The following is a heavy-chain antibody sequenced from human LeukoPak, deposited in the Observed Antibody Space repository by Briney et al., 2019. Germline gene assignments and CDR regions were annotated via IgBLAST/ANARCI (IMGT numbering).Heavy chain of an antibody. D-gene: IGHD3-9*01. CDR2: ISGSGGST. Sequence: GGSLRLSCAASGFTFSSYAMSWVRQAPGKGLEGVSAISGSGGSTYYADSVKGRFTISRDNSKDTLYLQMNSLRAEDTAVYYCAKVLGYFDIPWGQGTLVTVSS. CDR3: AKVLGYFDIP. V-gene: IGHV3-23*01. J-gene: IGHJ4*02. CDR1: GFTFSSYA.